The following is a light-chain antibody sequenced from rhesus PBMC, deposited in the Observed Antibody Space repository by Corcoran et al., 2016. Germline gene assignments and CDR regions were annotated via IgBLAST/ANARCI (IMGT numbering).Light chain of an antibody. J-gene: IGKJ4*01. CDR1: QDITND. V-gene: IGKV1-25*01. CDR2: ETS. CDR3: QQYNNWPLT. Sequence: DIQVTQSPSSLSASVGDRVTITCRASQDITNDLAWYQQKPGEIPKLLVYETSTLHNGIPSRFSGSGSGTVFTLTISSLEPEEFAFYYCQQYNNWPLTFGGGTKVEIK.